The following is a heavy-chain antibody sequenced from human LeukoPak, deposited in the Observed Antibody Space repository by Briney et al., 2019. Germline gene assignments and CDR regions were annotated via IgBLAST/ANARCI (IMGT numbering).Heavy chain of an antibody. V-gene: IGHV1-2*02. Sequence: EASVKVSCKASGYTFTGYYMHWVRQAPGQGLEWMGWINPNSGGTNYAQKFQGRVTMTRDTSISTAYMELSRLTSDDTAVYYCASGDYPGTKPDPIDMWGQGTLVTVSS. CDR3: ASGDYPGTKPDPIDM. CDR2: INPNSGGT. J-gene: IGHJ3*02. D-gene: IGHD3-10*01. CDR1: GYTFTGYY.